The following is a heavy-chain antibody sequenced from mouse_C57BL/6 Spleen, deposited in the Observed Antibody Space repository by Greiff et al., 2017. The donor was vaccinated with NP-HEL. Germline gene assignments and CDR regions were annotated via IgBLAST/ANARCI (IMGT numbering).Heavy chain of an antibody. Sequence: VQLVESGAELVKPGASVKLSCKASGYTFTSYCMHWVKQRPGQGLEWIGYFKPSSGYTKYNQKFKDKATLTADKSSSTAYMPLSVLTYEDSAVYYFARNYGSLWYFDVWGTGTTVTVSS. V-gene: IGHV1-7*01. CDR1: GYTFTSYC. J-gene: IGHJ1*03. D-gene: IGHD1-1*01. CDR3: ARNYGSLWYFDV. CDR2: FKPSSGYT.